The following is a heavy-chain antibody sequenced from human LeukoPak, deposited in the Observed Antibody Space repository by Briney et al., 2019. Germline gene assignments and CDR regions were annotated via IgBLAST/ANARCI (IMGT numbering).Heavy chain of an antibody. D-gene: IGHD3-22*01. Sequence: ASVKVSCKASGYTFTSYGISWVRQAPGQGLEWMGWISAYNGNTNYAQKLQGRVTMTTDTSTSTAYMELRSLRSDDTAVYYCARVDRSFDSSGYYYYYYYYMDVWGKGTTVTVSS. CDR2: ISAYNGNT. CDR1: GYTFTSYG. V-gene: IGHV1-18*01. J-gene: IGHJ6*03. CDR3: ARVDRSFDSSGYYYYYYYYMDV.